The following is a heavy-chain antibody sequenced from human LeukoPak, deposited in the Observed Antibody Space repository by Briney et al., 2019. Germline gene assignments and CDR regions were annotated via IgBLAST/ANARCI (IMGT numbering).Heavy chain of an antibody. Sequence: SVKVSCKASGGTFSSYAISWVRQAPGQGLERMGGIIPIFGTANYAQKFQGRVTITADESTSTAYMELSSLRSEDTAVYYCARDQGYYDILTTYYYYGMDVWGKGTTVTVSS. CDR3: ARDQGYYDILTTYYYYGMDV. J-gene: IGHJ6*04. D-gene: IGHD3-9*01. CDR2: IIPIFGTA. CDR1: GGTFSSYA. V-gene: IGHV1-69*01.